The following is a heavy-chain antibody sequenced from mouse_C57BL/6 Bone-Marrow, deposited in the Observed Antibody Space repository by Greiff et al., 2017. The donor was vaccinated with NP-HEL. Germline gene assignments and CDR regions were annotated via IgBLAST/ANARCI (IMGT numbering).Heavy chain of an antibody. CDR3: ARKKSSGYHYFDY. V-gene: IGHV1-75*01. J-gene: IGHJ2*01. D-gene: IGHD3-2*02. CDR1: GYTFTDYY. Sequence: QVQLKESGPELVKPGASVKISCKASGYTFTDYYINWVKQRPGQGLEWIGWIFPGSGSTYYNEKFKGKATLTVDKSSSTAYMLLSSLTSEDSAVYFCARKKSSGYHYFDYWGQGTTLTVSS. CDR2: IFPGSGST.